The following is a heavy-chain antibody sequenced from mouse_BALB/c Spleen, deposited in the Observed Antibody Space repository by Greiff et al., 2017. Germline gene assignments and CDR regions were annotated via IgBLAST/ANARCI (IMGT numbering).Heavy chain of an antibody. D-gene: IGHD2-4*01. Sequence: QVQLQQSGAELVRPGSSVKISCKASGYAFSSYWMNWVKQRPGQGLEWIGQIYPGDGDTNYNGKFKGKATLTADKSSSTAYMQLSSLTSEDSAVYFCARSAGLRRGAWFAYWGQGTLVTVSA. CDR2: IYPGDGDT. CDR1: GYAFSSYW. V-gene: IGHV1-80*01. J-gene: IGHJ3*01. CDR3: ARSAGLRRGAWFAY.